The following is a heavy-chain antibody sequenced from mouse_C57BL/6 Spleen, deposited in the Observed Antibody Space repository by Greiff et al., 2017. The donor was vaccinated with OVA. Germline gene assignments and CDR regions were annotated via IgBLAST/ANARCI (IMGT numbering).Heavy chain of an antibody. J-gene: IGHJ2*01. V-gene: IGHV1-76*01. CDR1: GYTFTDYY. CDR2: IYPGSGNT. CDR3: ARWDSSGYGVDYFDY. Sequence: QVQLQQSGAELVRPGASVKLSCKASGYTFTDYYINWVKQRPGQGLEWIARIYPGSGNTYYNEKFKGKATLTAEKSSSTAYMQLSSLTSEDSAVYFCARWDSSGYGVDYFDYWGQGTTLTVSS. D-gene: IGHD3-2*02.